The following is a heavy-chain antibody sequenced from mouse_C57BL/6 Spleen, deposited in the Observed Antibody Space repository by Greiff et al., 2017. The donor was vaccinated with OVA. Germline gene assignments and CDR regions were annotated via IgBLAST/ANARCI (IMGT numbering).Heavy chain of an antibody. D-gene: IGHD1-1*02. CDR2: IDPSDSYT. J-gene: IGHJ1*03. Sequence: QVQLQQPGAELVMPGASVKLSCKASGYTFTSYWMHWVKQRPGQGLEWIGEIDPSDSYTNYNQKFKGKSTLTVDKSSSTAYMQLSSLTSEDSAVYYCARRGGDWYFDVWGTVTTVTVSS. CDR3: ARRGGDWYFDV. V-gene: IGHV1-69*01. CDR1: GYTFTSYW.